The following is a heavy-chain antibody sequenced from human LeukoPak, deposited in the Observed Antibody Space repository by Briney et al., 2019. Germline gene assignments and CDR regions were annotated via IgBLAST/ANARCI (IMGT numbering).Heavy chain of an antibody. V-gene: IGHV3-74*01. CDR3: ARGFVSAFDI. D-gene: IGHD6-6*01. Sequence: GGSLRLSCAASGFSFGSYWMHWVSQAPGKGLVWVSRINTDGSITTYADSVQGRVTVSRDNANNTVYLHMNSLRDEDTAVYYCARGFVSAFDIWGQGTKVTVSS. J-gene: IGHJ3*02. CDR1: GFSFGSYW. CDR2: INTDGSIT.